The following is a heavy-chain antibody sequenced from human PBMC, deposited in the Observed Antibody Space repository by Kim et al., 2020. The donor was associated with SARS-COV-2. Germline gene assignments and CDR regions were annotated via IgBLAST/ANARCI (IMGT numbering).Heavy chain of an antibody. D-gene: IGHD3-16*01. V-gene: IGHV5-51*01. J-gene: IGHJ4*02. Sequence: SPSCQGQVTISADKSSSTAYLQWSSLKASDTAMYYCARHPRSGGGGPFDYWGQGTLVTVSS. CDR3: ARHPRSGGGGPFDY.